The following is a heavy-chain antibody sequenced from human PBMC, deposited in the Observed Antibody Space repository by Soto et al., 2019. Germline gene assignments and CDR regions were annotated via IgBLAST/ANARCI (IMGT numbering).Heavy chain of an antibody. CDR3: ARDPSEGRVGNWFES. D-gene: IGHD1-26*01. CDR1: GFAFSRYG. V-gene: IGHV3-21*01. Sequence: GGSLRLSCAASGFAFSRYGMNWIRQAPGKGLEWVSSISSSTSYIYYADSVKGRFSISRDNAKKILYLEMYALRTDDTAVYYCARDPSEGRVGNWFESWGQGTLVTVSS. CDR2: ISSSTSYI. J-gene: IGHJ5*01.